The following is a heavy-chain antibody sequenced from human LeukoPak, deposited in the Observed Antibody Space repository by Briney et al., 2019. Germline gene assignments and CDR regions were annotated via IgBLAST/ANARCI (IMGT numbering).Heavy chain of an antibody. CDR3: DCSSTSRWDNWFDP. J-gene: IGHJ5*02. CDR2: ISYDGSNK. Sequence: SGGSLRLSCAASGFTFSSYAMHWVRQAPGKGLEWVAVISYDGSNKYYADSVKGRFTISRDNSKNTLYLQMNSLRAEDTAVYYCDCSSTSRWDNWFDPWGQGTLVTVSS. CDR1: GFTFSSYA. D-gene: IGHD2-2*01. V-gene: IGHV3-30*01.